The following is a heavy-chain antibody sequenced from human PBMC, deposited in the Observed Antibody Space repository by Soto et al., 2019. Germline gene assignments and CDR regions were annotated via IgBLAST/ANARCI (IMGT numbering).Heavy chain of an antibody. D-gene: IGHD1-26*01. CDR2: INAGNGDT. CDR3: ARAQGGYSGSYRFDY. CDR1: GYTFSSYA. J-gene: IGHJ4*02. V-gene: IGHV1-3*01. Sequence: QVQLVQSGTEVKKPGASVKVSCKASGYTFSSYAMHWVRQAPGQRLEWMGWINAGNGDTKYSQKFQGRVTITRDTSASTVYMELSRLRSEDTAVYYCARAQGGYSGSYRFDYWGQGTLVTVSS.